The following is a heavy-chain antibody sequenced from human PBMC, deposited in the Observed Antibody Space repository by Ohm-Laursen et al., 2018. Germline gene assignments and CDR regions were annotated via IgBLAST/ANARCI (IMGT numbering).Heavy chain of an antibody. V-gene: IGHV1-8*01. CDR2: MNPNSGNT. D-gene: IGHD5-18*01. Sequence: ASVKVSCNASGYTFTSYNINWVRQATGQGLEWMGWMNPNSGNTGYAQKFQGRVTMTRNTSISTAYMELSSLRSEDTAVYYCAREAKSYGYVFVYWGQGTLVTVSS. CDR1: GYTFTSYN. J-gene: IGHJ4*02. CDR3: AREAKSYGYVFVY.